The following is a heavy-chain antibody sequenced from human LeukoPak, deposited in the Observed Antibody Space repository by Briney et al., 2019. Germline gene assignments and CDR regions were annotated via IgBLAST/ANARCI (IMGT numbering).Heavy chain of an antibody. CDR3: ARDCSGGSCYGWYYFDY. CDR1: GFTFSSYW. J-gene: IGHJ4*02. CDR2: IKQDGSEK. Sequence: PGGSLRLSCAASGFTFSSYWMSWVRQAPGKGLEWVANIKQDGSEKYYVDSVKGRFTISRDNAKNSLYLQMNSLRAEDTAVYYCARDCSGGSCYGWYYFDYWGQGTLVTVSS. V-gene: IGHV3-7*01. D-gene: IGHD2-15*01.